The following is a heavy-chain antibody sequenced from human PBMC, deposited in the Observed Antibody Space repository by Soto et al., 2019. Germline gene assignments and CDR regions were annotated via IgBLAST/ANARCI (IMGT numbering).Heavy chain of an antibody. CDR2: ITPYNGNA. J-gene: IGHJ4*02. V-gene: IGHV1-18*04. CDR1: GYTFTNFG. Sequence: QVHLVQSGAVVENPGASVKVSCKASGYTFTNFGINWVRQAPGQGLEWMGWITPYNGNANYPQKHQDRLTITTDTSTNTAYLELRSLRSDDTAVYFCARARMFSGAHHDYWGQRTRVTVSS. D-gene: IGHD1-26*01. CDR3: ARARMFSGAHHDY.